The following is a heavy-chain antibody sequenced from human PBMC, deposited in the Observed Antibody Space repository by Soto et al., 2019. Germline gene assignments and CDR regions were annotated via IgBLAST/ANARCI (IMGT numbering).Heavy chain of an antibody. J-gene: IGHJ5*01. CDR3: ARGFKYEMLNSSDLNWFDS. V-gene: IGHV1-69*02. Sequence: QVRLVQPGPEVKKPGSSVKVSCKASGDAFTTYTISWLRQAPGKGLEWMGRVIPILGLPNYAQNFRDRATITADKSSSTAYMELRSLRSEDTAIYYCARGFKYEMLNSSDLNWFDSWGQGTRVTVSS. CDR2: VIPILGLP. CDR1: GDAFTTYT. D-gene: IGHD3-9*01.